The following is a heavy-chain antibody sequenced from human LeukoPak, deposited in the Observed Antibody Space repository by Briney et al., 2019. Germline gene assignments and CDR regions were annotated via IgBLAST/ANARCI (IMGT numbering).Heavy chain of an antibody. CDR2: ISANGRT. CDR1: SGSISIYY. J-gene: IGHJ4*02. V-gene: IGHV4-4*07. CDR3: AREYGDFDY. Sequence: PSETLSFTCTVFSGSISIYYWSWIRQPAGKGLEWIGRISANGRTNYKSSLKGRLTMSLDMSKTQFSLNLRSVTAADTAVHYCAREYGDFDYWGQGVLVTVSS. D-gene: IGHD4-17*01.